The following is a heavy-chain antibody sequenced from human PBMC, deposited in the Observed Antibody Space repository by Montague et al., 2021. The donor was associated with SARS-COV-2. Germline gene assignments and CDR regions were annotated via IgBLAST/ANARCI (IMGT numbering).Heavy chain of an antibody. V-gene: IGHV4-39*01. CDR3: ARGMGEDGIGYHPRGWFDP. CDR1: GGSISSSSYY. D-gene: IGHD3-22*01. CDR2: IYYSGTT. Sequence: SETLSLTCTVSGGSISSSSYYWGWIRQPSEKGLEWIGSIYYSGTTYNNPSLKSRVTISVDTTKNQFSLKLSSVTAADTAVYFWARGMGEDGIGYHPRGWFDPWGQGTLVAVSS. J-gene: IGHJ5*02.